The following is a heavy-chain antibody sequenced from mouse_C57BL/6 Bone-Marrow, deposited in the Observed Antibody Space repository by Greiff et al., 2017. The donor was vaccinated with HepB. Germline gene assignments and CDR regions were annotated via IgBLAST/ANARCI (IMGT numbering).Heavy chain of an antibody. J-gene: IGHJ2*01. CDR1: GYSITSGYY. D-gene: IGHD2-3*01. Sequence: VQLQQSGPGLVKPSQSLSLTCSVTGYSITSGYYWNWIRQFPGNKLEWMGYISYDGSNNYNPSLKNRISITRDTSKNQFFLKLNSVTTEDTATYYCASIYDGYHYFDYWGQGTTLTVSS. CDR2: ISYDGSN. V-gene: IGHV3-6*01. CDR3: ASIYDGYHYFDY.